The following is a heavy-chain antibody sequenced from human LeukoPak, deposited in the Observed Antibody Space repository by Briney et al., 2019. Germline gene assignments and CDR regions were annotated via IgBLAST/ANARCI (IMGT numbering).Heavy chain of an antibody. J-gene: IGHJ4*02. D-gene: IGHD4/OR15-4a*01. CDR1: GYSFTSYW. CDR2: IYPGDSDT. Sequence: GESLKISCKGSGYSFTSYWIGWVRQLPGKGLEWMGIIYPGDSDTRYSPSFQGQVAISADKSFSTAYLQWSSLKASDTAMYYRARSLYGVNTWFDYWGQGTLVTVSS. CDR3: ARSLYGVNTWFDY. V-gene: IGHV5-51*01.